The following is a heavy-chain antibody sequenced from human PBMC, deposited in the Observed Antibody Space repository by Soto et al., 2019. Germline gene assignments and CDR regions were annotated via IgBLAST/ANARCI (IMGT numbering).Heavy chain of an antibody. CDR1: GYSFTSYW. Sequence: GESLKISCKGSGYSFTSYWISWVRQMPGKGLEWMGRIDPSDSYTNYSPSFQGHVTISADKSISTAYLQWSSLKASDTAMYYCARLSARSGYYPLGYYYGMGGWGQGTTVTVSS. D-gene: IGHD3-22*01. V-gene: IGHV5-10-1*01. CDR3: ARLSARSGYYPLGYYYGMGG. J-gene: IGHJ6*02. CDR2: IDPSDSYT.